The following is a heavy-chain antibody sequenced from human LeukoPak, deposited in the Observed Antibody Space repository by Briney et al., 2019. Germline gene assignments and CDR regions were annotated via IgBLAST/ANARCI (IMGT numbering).Heavy chain of an antibody. CDR2: ISNSVTIT. V-gene: IGHV3-23*01. CDR3: ARGSPPPDTAMGLTDY. J-gene: IGHJ4*02. Sequence: GGSLSLSGAVSGFTFSRFAMHWVRQPPGKGLEWVSIISNSVTITSYADSVKCRFTISKDNSKNTLYLQMNSLRAEDKTLYYRARGSPPPDTAMGLTDYWGQGTLVTVSS. CDR1: GFTFSRFA. D-gene: IGHD5-18*01.